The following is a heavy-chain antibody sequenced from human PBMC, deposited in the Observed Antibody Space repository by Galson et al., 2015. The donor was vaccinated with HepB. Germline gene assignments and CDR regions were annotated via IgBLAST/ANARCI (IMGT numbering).Heavy chain of an antibody. V-gene: IGHV1-2*02. Sequence: SVKVSCKASGYTFTGYYMHWVRQAPGQGLEWMGWINPNSGGTNYAQKFQGRVTMTRDTSISTAYMELSRLRSDDTAVYYCARDTIFGVVITENWFDPWGQGTLGTVSS. J-gene: IGHJ5*02. D-gene: IGHD3-3*01. CDR2: INPNSGGT. CDR1: GYTFTGYY. CDR3: ARDTIFGVVITENWFDP.